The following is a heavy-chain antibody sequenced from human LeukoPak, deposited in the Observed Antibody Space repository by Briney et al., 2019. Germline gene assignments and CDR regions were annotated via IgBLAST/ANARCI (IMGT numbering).Heavy chain of an antibody. CDR3: ARIVQITGTIPH. Sequence: SETLSLTCSVSGFSISGGYYWGWIRQPPGKGLEWLGSIYHSGNTDYNPSLKSRVTISVDTAKNKFFLRLGSVTAADTAVYYCARIVQITGTIPHWGQGTLSPSPQ. V-gene: IGHV4-38-2*02. CDR1: GFSISGGYY. D-gene: IGHD1-1*01. CDR2: IYHSGNT. J-gene: IGHJ4*02.